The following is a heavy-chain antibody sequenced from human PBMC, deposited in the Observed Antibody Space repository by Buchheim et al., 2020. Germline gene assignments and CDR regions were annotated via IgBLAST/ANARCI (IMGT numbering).Heavy chain of an antibody. V-gene: IGHV3-7*01. D-gene: IGHD3-10*01. CDR3: ARGSPMVRGVITNWYFDL. J-gene: IGHJ2*01. CDR2: IKQDGSEK. CDR1: GFAFSTYW. Sequence: EVQLVESGGGLVQPGGSLRLSCAASGFAFSTYWMSWVRQAPGKGLEWVANIKQDGSEKYHVDSVKGRFTISRDNAKNSLYLQMNSLRAEDTAVYYCARGSPMVRGVITNWYFDLWGRGTL.